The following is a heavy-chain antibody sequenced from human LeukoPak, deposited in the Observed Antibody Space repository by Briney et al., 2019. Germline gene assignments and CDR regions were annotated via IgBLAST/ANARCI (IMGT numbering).Heavy chain of an antibody. Sequence: SETLSLTCAVYGGSFSGYYWSWIRQPPGKGLEWIGEINHSGSTNYNPSLKSRVTISVDTSKNQFSLKLNSVTAADTAVYYCARTDPYGHSRFDYWGQGTLVTVSS. CDR3: ARTDPYGHSRFDY. CDR1: GGSFSGYY. J-gene: IGHJ4*02. CDR2: INHSGST. V-gene: IGHV4-34*01. D-gene: IGHD3-10*01.